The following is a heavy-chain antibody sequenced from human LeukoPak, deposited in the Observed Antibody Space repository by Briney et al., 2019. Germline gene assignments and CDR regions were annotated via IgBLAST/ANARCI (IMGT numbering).Heavy chain of an antibody. V-gene: IGHV4-34*01. D-gene: IGHD4-17*01. CDR1: GGSFSGYY. J-gene: IGHJ5*02. Sequence: SETLSLTCAVYGGSFSGYYWSWIRQPPGKGLEWIGEINHSGSTNYNPSLKSRVTISVDTSKNQFSLKLSSVTAADTAVYYCARGLSRLRRGSFDPWGQRTLVTVSS. CDR2: INHSGST. CDR3: ARGLSRLRRGSFDP.